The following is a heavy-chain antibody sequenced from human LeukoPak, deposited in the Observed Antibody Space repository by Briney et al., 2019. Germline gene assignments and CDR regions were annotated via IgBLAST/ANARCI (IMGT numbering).Heavy chain of an antibody. CDR2: IAYDGSSE. Sequence: GSLRLSCAASGFTFSSYAMHWVRQAPGKGLEWVAVIAYDGSSEYCADSVKGRFTISRDNSKNTLYLQMNSLRVDDTAMYYCARESNYGDYVSWGQGTLVTVSS. CDR3: ARESNYGDYVS. V-gene: IGHV3-30*04. D-gene: IGHD4-17*01. J-gene: IGHJ4*02. CDR1: GFTFSSYA.